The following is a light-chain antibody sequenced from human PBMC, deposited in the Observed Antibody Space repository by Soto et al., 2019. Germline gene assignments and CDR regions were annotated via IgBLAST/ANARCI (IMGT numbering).Light chain of an antibody. V-gene: IGKV3-15*01. CDR1: QSVGSN. Sequence: EVVMTQSPATLSVSPGETATRSCRASQSVGSNLAWYQQKPGQAPRLLIYAASTRATGIPARFSGSGSGTEFTLTISSLQSEDFAVYYCQQYNNWSFGHGTRLKIK. J-gene: IGKJ5*01. CDR2: AAS. CDR3: QQYNNWS.